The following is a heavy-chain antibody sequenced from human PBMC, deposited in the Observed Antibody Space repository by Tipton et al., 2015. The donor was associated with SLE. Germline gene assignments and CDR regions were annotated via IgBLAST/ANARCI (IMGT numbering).Heavy chain of an antibody. CDR2: INHSGST. CDR1: GGSFSGYY. Sequence: TLSLTCAVYGGSFSGYYWSWIRQPPGKGLEWIGEINHSGSTNYNPSLKSRVTISVGTSKNQFSLKLSSVTAADTAVYYCARARGYIVVVVTAFFDYWGQGTLVTVSS. V-gene: IGHV4-34*01. J-gene: IGHJ4*02. D-gene: IGHD2-15*01. CDR3: ARARGYIVVVVTAFFDY.